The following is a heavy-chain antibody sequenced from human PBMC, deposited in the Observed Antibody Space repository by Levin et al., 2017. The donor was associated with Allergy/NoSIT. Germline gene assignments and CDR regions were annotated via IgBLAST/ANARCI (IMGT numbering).Heavy chain of an antibody. CDR1: GFTFSDYY. V-gene: IGHV3-11*01. Sequence: KSGGSLRLSCAASGFTFSDYYMSWIRQAPGKGLEWVSDISSSGYTIYYADSVKGRFTISRDNAKNSLYLQMNSLRADDTAVYYCARARRAYSSSDIWGQGTPVTVSS. J-gene: IGHJ1*01. CDR3: ARARRAYSSSDI. CDR2: ISSSGYTI. D-gene: IGHD6-6*01.